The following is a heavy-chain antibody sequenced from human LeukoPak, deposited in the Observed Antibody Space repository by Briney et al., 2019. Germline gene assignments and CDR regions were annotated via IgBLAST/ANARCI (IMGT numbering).Heavy chain of an antibody. J-gene: IGHJ1*01. CDR2: ISGSSRHI. V-gene: IGHV3-21*01. D-gene: IGHD2-21*02. CDR1: GFTFSTYA. Sequence: GRSLRLSCAASGFTFSTYAMHWVRQAPGKGLEYVSSISGSSRHIYYADSVKGRFTISRDNTKSSLYLQMNSLRVEDMAVYYCARGYCGGDCYGDWGQGTLVTVSS. CDR3: ARGYCGGDCYGD.